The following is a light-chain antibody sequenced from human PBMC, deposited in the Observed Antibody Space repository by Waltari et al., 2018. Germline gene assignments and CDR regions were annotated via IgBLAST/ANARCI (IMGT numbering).Light chain of an antibody. CDR1: QDINTY. CDR2: SAS. V-gene: IGKV1-27*01. CDR3: QKWKSAPFT. J-gene: IGKJ3*01. Sequence: DIQMTQSPSSLSAFVGDRVTITCRASQDINTYLAWYQQKPGKLPVLLIHSASTLRSGVPSRFSGSGSGTDFTLTISGLQPEDVATYFCQKWKSAPFTFGPGTKVDL.